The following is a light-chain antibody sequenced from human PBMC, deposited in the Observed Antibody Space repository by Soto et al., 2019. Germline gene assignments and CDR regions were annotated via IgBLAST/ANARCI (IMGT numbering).Light chain of an antibody. Sequence: EVVLTPYPGTLSLSPGERATLSCRTSQSISTTYLAWYQQKPGQAPRLLMSRTSRRATGIPDRFSGSGSGTDFTLSISRLEPEDFAVYYCQQRSNWLWTFGQGTKVDIK. CDR2: RTS. CDR3: QQRSNWLWT. J-gene: IGKJ1*01. V-gene: IGKV3D-20*02. CDR1: QSISTTY.